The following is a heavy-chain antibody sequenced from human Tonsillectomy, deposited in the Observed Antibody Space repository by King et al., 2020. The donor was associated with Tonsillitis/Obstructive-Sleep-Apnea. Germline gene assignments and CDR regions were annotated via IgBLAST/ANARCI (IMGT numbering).Heavy chain of an antibody. V-gene: IGHV4-39*01. Sequence: QLQESGPGLVKPSETLSLTCSVSGHSVRSTTYYWGWIRQPPGKGLEWIGTIYYTGSTYYNPSLKSRVTISVDTSKNQFSLKLSSVTAADTAVYYCARHGRVGSGTNFDYGGQETLVPVPS. CDR2: IYYTGST. J-gene: IGHJ4*02. CDR1: GHSVRSTTYY. CDR3: ARHGRVGSGTNFDY. D-gene: IGHD3-16*01.